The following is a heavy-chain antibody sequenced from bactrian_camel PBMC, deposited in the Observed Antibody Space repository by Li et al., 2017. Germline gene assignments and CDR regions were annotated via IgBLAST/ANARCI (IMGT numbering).Heavy chain of an antibody. D-gene: IGHD3*01. V-gene: IGHV3S60*01. CDR3: AAGFPDKLLSANEYTY. CDR1: RFTFDDYD. J-gene: IGHJ4*01. CDR2: ISSDGGT. Sequence: HVQLVESGGGSVQPGGSLRLSCTASRFTFDDYDMGWYRQAPENECDLVSSISSDGGTDYADSAKGRFTIARDLAKNTVYLQMNRLKPEDTGMYYCAAGFPDKLLSANEYTYWGQGTQVTVS.